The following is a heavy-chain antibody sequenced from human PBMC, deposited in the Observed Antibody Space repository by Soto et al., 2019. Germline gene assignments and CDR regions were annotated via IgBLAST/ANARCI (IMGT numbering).Heavy chain of an antibody. V-gene: IGHV1-2*02. CDR3: GRGRSGQIVVFY. J-gene: IGHJ4*02. CDR2: IGPESGAT. D-gene: IGHD1-26*01. CDR1: GYTFTGHH. Sequence: GASVKVSCKASGYTFTGHHIHWVRQAPEQGPEWMGEIGPESGATRYAQKFQGRVTMTRDTSITTVYMELKNLSPDDTAVYYCGRGRSGQIVVFYWGQGTPVTVSS.